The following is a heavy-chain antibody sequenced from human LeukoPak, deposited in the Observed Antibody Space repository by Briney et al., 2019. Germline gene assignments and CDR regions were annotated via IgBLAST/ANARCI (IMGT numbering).Heavy chain of an antibody. J-gene: IGHJ4*02. D-gene: IGHD3-10*01. CDR1: GGSLSSYA. V-gene: IGHV1-69*13. Sequence: SVKFSCKASGGSLSSYAISWVRQAPGQGLGWMGGIIPIFGTANYAQKFQGRVTITADESTSTAYMELSSLRSEDTAVYYCARVGDYGSGSYFFDYWGQGTLVTVSS. CDR2: IIPIFGTA. CDR3: ARVGDYGSGSYFFDY.